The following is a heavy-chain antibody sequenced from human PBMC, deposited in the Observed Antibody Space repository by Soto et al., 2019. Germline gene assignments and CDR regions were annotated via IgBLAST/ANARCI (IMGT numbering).Heavy chain of an antibody. D-gene: IGHD6-6*01. V-gene: IGHV6-1*01. CDR2: TYYRSQWYS. J-gene: IGHJ4*02. Sequence: SQTLSLTCAISGDSVSDNSAAWNWIRQSPSRGLEWLGRTYYRSQWYSDYAVSVQSRITINPDTSKNQFSLQLNSVTPEDTAVYYCTRDGYSSSYDFDYWGQGTLVTVS. CDR3: TRDGYSSSYDFDY. CDR1: GDSVSDNSAA.